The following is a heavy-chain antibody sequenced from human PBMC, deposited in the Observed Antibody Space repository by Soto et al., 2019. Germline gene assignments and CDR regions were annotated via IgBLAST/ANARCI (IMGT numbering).Heavy chain of an antibody. CDR2: INGYSGNT. D-gene: IGHD3-10*01. V-gene: IGHV1-18*01. J-gene: IGHJ6*02. Sequence: QVQLVESGGELKKPGASVKDACKGSGYTFSASGIAWVRQSPGQGLEGVGWINGYSGNTNLEQTSPGRVTMTRGTSTKTFYMELRRLRSDVTATYFCARASSYYYGSATYPSRGLDVWGQGTTVTVSS. CDR3: ARASSYYYGSATYPSRGLDV. CDR1: GYTFSASG.